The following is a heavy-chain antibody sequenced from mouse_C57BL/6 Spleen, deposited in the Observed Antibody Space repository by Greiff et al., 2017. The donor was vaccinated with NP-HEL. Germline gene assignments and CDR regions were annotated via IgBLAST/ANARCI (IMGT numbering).Heavy chain of an antibody. D-gene: IGHD1-1*01. Sequence: EVHLVESGEGLVKPGGSLKLSCAASGFTFSSYAMSWVRQTPEKRLEWVAYISSGGDYIYYADTVKGRFTISRDNARNTLYLQLSSLKSEDTAMYYGTRDRGYGSSLDYWGQGTTLTVSS. J-gene: IGHJ2*01. CDR1: GFTFSSYA. V-gene: IGHV5-9-1*02. CDR3: TRDRGYGSSLDY. CDR2: ISSGGDYI.